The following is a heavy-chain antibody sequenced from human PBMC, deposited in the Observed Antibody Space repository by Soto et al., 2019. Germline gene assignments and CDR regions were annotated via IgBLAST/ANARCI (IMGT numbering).Heavy chain of an antibody. CDR2: INAGNGNT. CDR3: ARVWGLDFLYYMDV. Sequence: ASVKVSCKASGYTFTRYAMHWVRQAPGQRLEWMGWINAGNGNTKYSQKFQGRVTINRDTSASTAYMELSSLRSEDTAVYYCARVWGLDFLYYMDVWGKGTTVTVSS. V-gene: IGHV1-3*01. J-gene: IGHJ6*03. CDR1: GYTFTRYA. D-gene: IGHD3-16*01.